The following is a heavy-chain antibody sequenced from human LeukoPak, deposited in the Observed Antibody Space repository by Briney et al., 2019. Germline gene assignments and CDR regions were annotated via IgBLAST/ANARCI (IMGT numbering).Heavy chain of an antibody. CDR3: ARHGSGSYLGYFDN. D-gene: IGHD1-26*01. V-gene: IGHV4-30-4*08. Sequence: SETLSLTCTVSGGSISSGDYYWSWIRQPPGKGLEWIGYIYYSGSTYYNPSLKSRVTISVDTSKIHFSLKLSSVTAADTAVYYCARHGSGSYLGYFDNWGQGTLVTVSS. CDR2: IYYSGST. CDR1: GGSISSGDYY. J-gene: IGHJ4*02.